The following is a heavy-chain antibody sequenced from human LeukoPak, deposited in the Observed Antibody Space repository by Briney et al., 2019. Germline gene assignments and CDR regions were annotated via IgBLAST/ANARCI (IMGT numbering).Heavy chain of an antibody. CDR1: GFTFDDYG. J-gene: IGHJ4*02. D-gene: IGHD5-12*01. CDR3: ARNYGGYDGTDY. V-gene: IGHV3-20*04. Sequence: GGSLRLSCAASGFTFDDYGMTWVRQALGKGLEWVSGINWKGSSTGYADSVKGRFTISRDNAKNSLYLQMNSLRAEDTALYYCARNYGGYDGTDYWGQGTLVTVSS. CDR2: INWKGSST.